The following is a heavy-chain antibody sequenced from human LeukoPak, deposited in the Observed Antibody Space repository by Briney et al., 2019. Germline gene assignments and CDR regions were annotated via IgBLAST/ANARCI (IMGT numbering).Heavy chain of an antibody. CDR1: GFIFSSYG. D-gene: IGHD4-17*01. J-gene: IGHJ3*02. Sequence: PGGSLRLSCVASGFIFSSYGMHWVRQAPGKGLEWVAVIWYDGSNKYYADSVKGRSTISRDNTKNTLYLQMNSLRVEDTAVYYCARASTNGDELGAFDIWGQGTMVTVSS. V-gene: IGHV3-33*01. CDR2: IWYDGSNK. CDR3: ARASTNGDELGAFDI.